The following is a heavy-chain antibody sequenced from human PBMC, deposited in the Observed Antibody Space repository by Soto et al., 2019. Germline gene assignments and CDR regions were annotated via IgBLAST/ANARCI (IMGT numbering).Heavy chain of an antibody. D-gene: IGHD1-26*01. V-gene: IGHV3-23*01. J-gene: IGHJ4*02. CDR2: ISGSGGST. Sequence: EVQLLESGGGLVQPGGSLRPSCAASGFTFGSYAMRWVRQAPVKGLGWDSAISGSGGSTYYADSWKGRFTISRDNSKNTLYLQMNSLRAEDTAVYYCARRGSGSYYDYWGQGTLVTVSS. CDR3: ARRGSGSYYDY. CDR1: GFTFGSYA.